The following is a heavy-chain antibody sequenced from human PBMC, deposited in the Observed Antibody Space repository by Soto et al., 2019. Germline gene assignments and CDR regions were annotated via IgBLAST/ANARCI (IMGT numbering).Heavy chain of an antibody. CDR1: GFTFGGYN. CDR2: ISSDSTAL. J-gene: IGHJ4*02. CDR3: ARDFVSSYPFTFDY. D-gene: IGHD3-22*01. Sequence: EVRLVESGGGLVQPGGSLRLSCVASGFTFGGYNMNWVRQAPGKGLEWVAYISSDSTALHYADSVKGRFSISRDNAKNSLHLQLNSLSDEDTAVFFCARDFVSSYPFTFDYWGQGTLVTVSS. V-gene: IGHV3-48*02.